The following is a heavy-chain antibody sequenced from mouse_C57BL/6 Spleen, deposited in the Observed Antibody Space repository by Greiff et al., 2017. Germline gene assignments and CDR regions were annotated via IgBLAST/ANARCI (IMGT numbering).Heavy chain of an antibody. CDR3: ARGITTVPFDY. J-gene: IGHJ2*01. CDR1: GYSITSGYY. D-gene: IGHD1-1*01. CDR2: ISYDGSN. V-gene: IGHV3-6*01. Sequence: ESGPGLVKPSQSLSLTCSVTGYSITSGYYWNWIRQFPGNKLEWMGYISYDGSNNYNPSLKNRISITRDTSKNQFFLKLNSVTTEDTATYYCARGITTVPFDYWGQGTTLTVSS.